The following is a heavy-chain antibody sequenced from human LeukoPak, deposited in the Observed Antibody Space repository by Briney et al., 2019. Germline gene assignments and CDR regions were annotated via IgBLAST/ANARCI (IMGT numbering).Heavy chain of an antibody. V-gene: IGHV3-30-3*01. CDR1: GFIFSSYA. CDR3: AKDGAPHYYDSSGYDY. J-gene: IGHJ4*02. Sequence: GGSLRLSCAASGFIFSSYAMHWVRQAPGKGLEWVAVISYDGSNKYYADSVRGRFTISRDNSKNTLYVQMNSLRAEDTAVYYCAKDGAPHYYDSSGYDYWGQGTLVTVSS. CDR2: ISYDGSNK. D-gene: IGHD3-22*01.